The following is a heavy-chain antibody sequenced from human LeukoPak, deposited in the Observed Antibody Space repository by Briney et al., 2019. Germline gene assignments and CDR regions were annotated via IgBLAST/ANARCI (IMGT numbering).Heavy chain of an antibody. D-gene: IGHD2-8*02. V-gene: IGHV4-59*08. J-gene: IGHJ4*02. Sequence: SETLSLTCTVAAGSINSYYWSWIRQHPGKGTECIGFVYYSGSTNSNPALKSRVTLSLDTSKNQFSLKLNSATAADTAVYYCASTLLGRLFDYWGQGTLVTAS. CDR3: ASTLLGRLFDY. CDR2: VYYSGST. CDR1: AGSINSYY.